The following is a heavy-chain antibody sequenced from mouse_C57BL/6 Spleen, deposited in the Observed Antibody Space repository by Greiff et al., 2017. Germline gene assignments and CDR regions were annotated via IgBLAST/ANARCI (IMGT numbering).Heavy chain of an antibody. D-gene: IGHD1-1*01. Sequence: VQLQQSGAELMKPGASVKLSCKATGYTFTGYWIEWVKQRPGHGLEWIGEILPGSGSTNYNEKFKGKATFTADTSSNTAYMQLSSLITEDSAIYYCASFITTVVERYYFDYWGQGTTLTVSS. CDR1: GYTFTGYW. CDR3: ASFITTVVERYYFDY. J-gene: IGHJ2*01. V-gene: IGHV1-9*01. CDR2: ILPGSGST.